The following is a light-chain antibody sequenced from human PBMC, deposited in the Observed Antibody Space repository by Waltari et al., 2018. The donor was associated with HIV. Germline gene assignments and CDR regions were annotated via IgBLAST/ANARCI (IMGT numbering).Light chain of an antibody. CDR3: GTWDTSLSAGV. CDR1: SSNIGNNY. J-gene: IGLJ3*02. CDR2: DNN. V-gene: IGLV1-51*01. Sequence: QSVLTQPPSVSAAPGQKVVISCSGSSSNIGNNYVSWFQQLPGTAPKFIIFDNNQRPSGLPDRFSGSRSGTSATLTITGLQTGDEADYYCGTWDTSLSAGVFGGGTKVTVL.